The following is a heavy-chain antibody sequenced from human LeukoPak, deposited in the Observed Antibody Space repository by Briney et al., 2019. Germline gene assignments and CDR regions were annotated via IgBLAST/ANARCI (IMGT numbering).Heavy chain of an antibody. CDR1: GYTFTSHA. CDR2: INAGNGNT. D-gene: IGHD2-2*01. V-gene: IGHV1-3*01. CDR3: ARGPKIVVVPAVNWFDP. J-gene: IGHJ5*02. Sequence: GASVKVSCKASGYTFTSHAMHWVRQAPGQRLEWMGWINAGNGNTKYSQKFQGRVTITRDTSASTAYMELSSLRSEDTAVYYCARGPKIVVVPAVNWFDPWGQGTLVTVSS.